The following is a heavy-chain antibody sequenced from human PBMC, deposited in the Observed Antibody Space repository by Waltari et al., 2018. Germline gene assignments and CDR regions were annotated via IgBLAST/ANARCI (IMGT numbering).Heavy chain of an antibody. J-gene: IGHJ5*02. CDR3: ARHPARIFGVQIDP. V-gene: IGHV3-21*01. Sequence: EVQLVESGGGLVKPGGSLRLSCAASGFTFSSYSMNWVRQAPGKGLEWVSSISSSSIYRYYADSVKRRFTISRDNAKNSLYLQMNSLRAEDTAVYYCARHPARIFGVQIDPWGQGTLVTVSS. D-gene: IGHD3-3*01. CDR2: ISSSSIYR. CDR1: GFTFSSYS.